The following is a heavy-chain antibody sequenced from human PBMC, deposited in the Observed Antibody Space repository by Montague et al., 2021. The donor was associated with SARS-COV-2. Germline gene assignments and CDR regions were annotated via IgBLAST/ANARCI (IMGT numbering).Heavy chain of an antibody. CDR1: GGSFSNYY. CDR3: ARPSCSSTSCYGPLWY. Sequence: SETLSLTCAVYGGSFSNYYWSWIRQPPGKGLEWIGDSNHRGSTNYNPSLKSRVTISVDTSKNQFSLKLSSVTAADTAVYYCARPSCSSTSCYGPLWYWGQGTLVTVSS. V-gene: IGHV4-34*01. CDR2: SNHRGST. J-gene: IGHJ4*02. D-gene: IGHD2-2*01.